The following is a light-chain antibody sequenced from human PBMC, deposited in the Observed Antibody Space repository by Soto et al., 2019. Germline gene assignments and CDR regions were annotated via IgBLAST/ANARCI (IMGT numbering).Light chain of an antibody. CDR3: QHYNRYSEA. CDR2: KAS. V-gene: IGKV1-5*03. Sequence: MATCPFPLSRPLCASVTITCWASQTISSWLAWYQQKPGKAPKLLIYKASTLKSGVPSRFSGSGSGTEFTLTISSRQPDDFATYYCQHYNRYSEAFGQGTKVDIK. J-gene: IGKJ1*01. CDR1: QTISSW.